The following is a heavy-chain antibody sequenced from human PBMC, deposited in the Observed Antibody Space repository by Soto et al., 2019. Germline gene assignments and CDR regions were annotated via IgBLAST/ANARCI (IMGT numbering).Heavy chain of an antibody. CDR3: AAPPRY. J-gene: IGHJ4*02. V-gene: IGHV4-59*01. CDR2: IYDSGST. D-gene: IGHD6-6*01. Sequence: ASETLSLTCTVTGGSISSYYWSWIRQPPGKGLEWIGYIYDSGSTNYNPSLKSRVTISVDTSKNQFSLKLTSVTAADTAVYYCAAPPRYWGQGTLVTVS. CDR1: GGSISSYY.